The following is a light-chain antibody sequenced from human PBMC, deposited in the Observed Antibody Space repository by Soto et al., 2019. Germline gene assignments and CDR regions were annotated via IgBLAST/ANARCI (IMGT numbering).Light chain of an antibody. J-gene: IGKJ1*01. CDR2: AAS. CDR3: QQSDNAPWT. CDR1: QTISNN. Sequence: DIQVTQSPSSLSASVGDRLTITCRASQTISNNLNWYQQKLGKAPKLLIYAASSLQSGVPSRFSGSASGTDFTLTITNLQPEDFATYFCQQSDNAPWTFGQGTKVDIK. V-gene: IGKV1-39*01.